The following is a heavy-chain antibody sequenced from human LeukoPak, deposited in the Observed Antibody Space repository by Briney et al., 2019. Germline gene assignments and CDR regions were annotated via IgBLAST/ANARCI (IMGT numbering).Heavy chain of an antibody. CDR1: GFTFSSYG. CDR3: ASRGGY. V-gene: IGHV3-33*01. J-gene: IGHJ4*02. CDR2: IWYDGSNK. D-gene: IGHD3-10*01. Sequence: GGTLRLSCAASGFTFSSYGMHWVRQAPGKGLEGGAVIWYDGSNKYYAESAKGRFTISRDNSKNTLYLQMNSLRAEDTVVYYCASRGGYWGQGTLVTVSS.